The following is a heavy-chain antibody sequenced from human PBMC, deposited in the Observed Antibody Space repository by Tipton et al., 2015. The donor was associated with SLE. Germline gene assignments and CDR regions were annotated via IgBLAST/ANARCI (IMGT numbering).Heavy chain of an antibody. CDR3: AKRADPGAFDI. D-gene: IGHD6-25*01. CDR2: ISSSSSYI. Sequence: SLRLSCAASGFIFSSYNMNWVRQAPGKGLEWVSSISSSSSYIYSADSLKGRFTISRDNAKNSLYLQMNSLRAEDTAVYYCAKRADPGAFDIWGQGTMVTVSS. V-gene: IGHV3-21*03. CDR1: GFIFSSYN. J-gene: IGHJ3*02.